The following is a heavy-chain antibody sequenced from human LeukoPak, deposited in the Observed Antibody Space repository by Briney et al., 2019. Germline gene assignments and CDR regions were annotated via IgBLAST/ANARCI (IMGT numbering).Heavy chain of an antibody. D-gene: IGHD3-16*01. V-gene: IGHV5-51*01. J-gene: IGHJ3*02. CDR1: EYSFPNYW. CDR2: IYPSDSDT. Sequence: GESLKISCKASEYSFPNYWIAWVRQKPGEGLEWMGIIYPSDSDTRYSPPFGGQVTISVDKSSTAAYLQWDSLEAPDTVMYYCARRKLGGEGVFDIWGQGTMVTVSA. CDR3: ARRKLGGEGVFDI.